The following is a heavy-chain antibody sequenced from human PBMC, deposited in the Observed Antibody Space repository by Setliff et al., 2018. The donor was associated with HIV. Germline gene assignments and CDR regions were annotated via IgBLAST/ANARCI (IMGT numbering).Heavy chain of an antibody. J-gene: IGHJ4*02. CDR2: GHHSGSS. Sequence: SETLSLTCTVSGASINDYYWNWIRESPGKGLEWIGYGHHSGSSNYNPSLNRRFTISVDTSKSQFSLKATSVTAEDTAVYYCARHLSGSDSGDFDYWGQGTLVTVSS. D-gene: IGHD1-26*01. CDR3: ARHLSGSDSGDFDY. V-gene: IGHV4-59*08. CDR1: GASINDYY.